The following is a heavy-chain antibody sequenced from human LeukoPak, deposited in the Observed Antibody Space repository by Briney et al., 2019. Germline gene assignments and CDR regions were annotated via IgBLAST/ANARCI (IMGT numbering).Heavy chain of an antibody. D-gene: IGHD3-22*01. V-gene: IGHV3-7*01. CDR1: RFTFSNYW. CDR2: INQDGSEK. CDR3: ARKYYYDSSGSWTYYMDV. J-gene: IGHJ6*03. Sequence: PGGSLRLSCAASRFTFSNYWMSWVRQAPGKGLEGVANINQDGSEKYYVDALKGRFTISRDNAKDSLYLQMNSLRAEDTAVYYCARKYYYDSSGSWTYYMDVWGKGTTVTVSS.